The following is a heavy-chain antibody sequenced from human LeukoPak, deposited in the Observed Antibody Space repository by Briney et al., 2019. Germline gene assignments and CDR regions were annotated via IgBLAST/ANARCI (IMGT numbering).Heavy chain of an antibody. CDR2: IRYDGSNK. J-gene: IGHJ6*02. CDR1: GFTVSSNY. CDR3: ARDRRWLQFKYYYYYGMDV. D-gene: IGHD5-24*01. V-gene: IGHV3-33*08. Sequence: GGSLRLSCAASGFTVSSNYMSWVRQAPGKGLEWVAVIRYDGSNKYYADSVKGRFTISRDNSKNTLYLQMNSLRAEDTAVYYCARDRRWLQFKYYYYYGMDVWGQGTTVTVSS.